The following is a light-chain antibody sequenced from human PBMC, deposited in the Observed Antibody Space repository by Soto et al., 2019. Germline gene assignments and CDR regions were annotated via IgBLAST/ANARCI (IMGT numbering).Light chain of an antibody. J-gene: IGKJ4*01. CDR3: QQRSNWLT. V-gene: IGKV3-11*01. CDR1: QSVSSY. Sequence: TLLTNSPVTLSLPPRERATLSCRASQSVSSYLAWYQQKPGQAPRLLIYDASNRATGIPARFSGSGSGTDFTLTISSLEPEDFAVYYCQQRSNWLTFGGGTKVDI. CDR2: DAS.